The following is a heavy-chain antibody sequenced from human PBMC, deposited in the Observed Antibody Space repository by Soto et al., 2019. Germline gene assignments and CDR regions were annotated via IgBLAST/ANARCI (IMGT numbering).Heavy chain of an antibody. Sequence: EVQLVESGGGLVQPGRSLRLSCAASGFTFDDYAMHWVRQAPGKGLEWVSGISWNSGSIGYADSVKGRFTISRDNAQNSLYLQMNSLRAEDTALYYCAKDSGYSYGYIYYYYGMDVWGQGTTVTVSS. CDR2: ISWNSGSI. CDR1: GFTFDDYA. V-gene: IGHV3-9*01. J-gene: IGHJ6*02. CDR3: AKDSGYSYGYIYYYYGMDV. D-gene: IGHD5-18*01.